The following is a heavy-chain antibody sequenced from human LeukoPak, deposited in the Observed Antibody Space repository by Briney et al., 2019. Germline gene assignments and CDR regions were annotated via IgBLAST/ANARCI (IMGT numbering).Heavy chain of an antibody. Sequence: SETLSLTCTVSGGSISRYYWSWIRQPPGKGLEWIGYIYYSGSTNYNPSLKSRVTISVDTSKNQFSLKLSSVTAADTAVYYCARSLYGSGIFYFDYWGQGTLVTVSS. CDR1: GGSISRYY. CDR2: IYYSGST. CDR3: ARSLYGSGIFYFDY. D-gene: IGHD3-10*01. J-gene: IGHJ4*02. V-gene: IGHV4-59*01.